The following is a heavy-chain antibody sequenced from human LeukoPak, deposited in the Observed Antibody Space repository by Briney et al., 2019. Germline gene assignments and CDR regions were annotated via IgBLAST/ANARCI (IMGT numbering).Heavy chain of an antibody. CDR2: IYYSGST. V-gene: IGHV4-59*01. J-gene: IGHJ4*02. Sequence: SETLSLTCTVSGGSISSYYWSWIRQPPGKGLEWLGYIYYSGSTNYNPSLKSRVTISVDTSKNQFSLKLSSVTAADTAVYYCARIERIHSHLDYWGQGTLVTVSS. D-gene: IGHD5-18*01. CDR1: GGSISSYY. CDR3: ARIERIHSHLDY.